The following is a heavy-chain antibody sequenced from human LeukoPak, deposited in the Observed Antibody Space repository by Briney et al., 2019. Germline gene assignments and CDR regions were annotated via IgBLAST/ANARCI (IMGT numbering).Heavy chain of an antibody. CDR2: IIPIFGTA. J-gene: IGHJ6*03. V-gene: IGHV1-69*13. Sequence: SVKVSCKASGGTFSSYAISWVRQAPGQGLEWMGGIIPIFGTANYAQKFQGRVTITADESTSTAYMELSSLRSEDTAVYYCARVITMVRGATHDYYYMDVWGKGTTVTISS. D-gene: IGHD3-10*01. CDR3: ARVITMVRGATHDYYYMDV. CDR1: GGTFSSYA.